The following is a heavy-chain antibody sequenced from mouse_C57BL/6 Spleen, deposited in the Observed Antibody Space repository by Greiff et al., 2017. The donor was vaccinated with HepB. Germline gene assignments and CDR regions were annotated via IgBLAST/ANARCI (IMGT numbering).Heavy chain of an antibody. J-gene: IGHJ2*01. CDR2: IYPRSGNT. Sequence: VMLVESGAELARPGASVKLSCKASGYTFTSYGISWVKQRTGQGLEWIGEIYPRSGNTYYNEKFKGKATLTADKSSSTAYMELRSLTSEDSAVYFCARAEVYGNYDYFDDWGQGTTRTVSS. CDR1: GYTFTSYG. CDR3: ARAEVYGNYDYFDD. D-gene: IGHD2-1*01. V-gene: IGHV1-81*01.